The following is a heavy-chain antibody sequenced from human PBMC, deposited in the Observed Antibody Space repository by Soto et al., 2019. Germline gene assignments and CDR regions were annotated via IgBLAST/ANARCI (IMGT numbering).Heavy chain of an antibody. D-gene: IGHD6-19*01. Sequence: EVQLVESGGGLVQPGGSLRLSCAASGFTFSSYSMNWVRQAPGKGLEWVSYISSSSSTIYYADSVKGRFTISRDNAKNSLYLQMNSLGAEETAVYYCAKNSGWFYYLYYYYMGVWGKGGTVTVSS. CDR1: GFTFSSYS. V-gene: IGHV3-48*01. CDR3: AKNSGWFYYLYYYYMGV. CDR2: ISSSSSTI. J-gene: IGHJ6*03.